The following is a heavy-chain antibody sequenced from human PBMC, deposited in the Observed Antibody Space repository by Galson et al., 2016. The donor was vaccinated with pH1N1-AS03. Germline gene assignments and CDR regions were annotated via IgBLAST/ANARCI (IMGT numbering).Heavy chain of an antibody. CDR3: AKGLGYSSSWSCGPAY. Sequence: SVKVSCKASGYNFGSYDINWVRQATGQGLEWMGWMNPYSGNTHYAQNFQGRVTMTRNASIYTAYMELSGLRSDDTAVYYCAKGLGYSSSWSCGPAYWGQGTLVTVSS. J-gene: IGHJ4*02. CDR2: MNPYSGNT. V-gene: IGHV1-8*01. CDR1: GYNFGSYD. D-gene: IGHD6-13*01.